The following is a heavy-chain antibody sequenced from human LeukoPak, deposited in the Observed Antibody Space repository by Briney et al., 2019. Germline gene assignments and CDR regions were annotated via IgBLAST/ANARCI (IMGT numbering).Heavy chain of an antibody. D-gene: IGHD6-13*01. CDR2: FDPEDGET. CDR1: GYTLTELS. J-gene: IGHJ3*02. V-gene: IGHV1-24*01. CDR3: ATTRPPPGYSSSWYAFDI. Sequence: ASVKVSCKVSGYTLTELSMHWVRRAPGKGLEWMGGFDPEDGETIYAQKFQGRVTMTEDTSTDTAYMELSSLRSEDTAVYYCATTRPPPGYSSSWYAFDIWGQGTIVTVSS.